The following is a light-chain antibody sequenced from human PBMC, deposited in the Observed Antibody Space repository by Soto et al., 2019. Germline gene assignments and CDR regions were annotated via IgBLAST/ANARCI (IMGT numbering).Light chain of an antibody. Sequence: DIQMTQSPSTLSASVGDRVTITCRASQSISSWLAWYQQKPGKAPKLLIYDASSLESGVPSRFSGSGSGTEFTLTISSLQPDDFATYYCQQHNSYSQTFGQGTKVDLK. V-gene: IGKV1-5*01. CDR3: QQHNSYSQT. CDR1: QSISSW. J-gene: IGKJ1*01. CDR2: DAS.